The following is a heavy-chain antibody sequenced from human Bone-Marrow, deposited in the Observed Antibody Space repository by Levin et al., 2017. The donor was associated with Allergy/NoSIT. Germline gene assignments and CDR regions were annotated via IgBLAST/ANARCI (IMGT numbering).Heavy chain of an antibody. D-gene: IGHD2-2*02. CDR3: ARGIYTSFDS. J-gene: IGHJ4*02. V-gene: IGHV6-1*01. CDR2: TYYRSKWYY. Sequence: SQTLSLPCAISGDSVFSSSVAWNWIRQSPSRGLEWLGRTYYRSKWYYDYAMSVKGRISINLDTSENQLSLHLNSVTPEDTAVYYCARGIYTSFDSWGQGTLVTVSS. CDR1: GDSVFSSSVA.